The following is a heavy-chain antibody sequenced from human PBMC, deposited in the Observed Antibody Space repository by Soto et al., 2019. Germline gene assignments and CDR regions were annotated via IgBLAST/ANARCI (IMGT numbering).Heavy chain of an antibody. D-gene: IGHD1-7*01. CDR2: TYYRSKWYT. CDR1: GDSVSSNSAA. V-gene: IGHV6-1*01. Sequence: PSQTLSLTCAISGDSVSSNSAAWNWIRQSPSRGLEWLGRTYYRSKWYTDYAVSVKSRITINPDTSKNQFSLQLNSVTPEDTAVYYCARDGLTGTTWEVNWFDPWGQGTLVTVSS. J-gene: IGHJ5*02. CDR3: ARDGLTGTTWEVNWFDP.